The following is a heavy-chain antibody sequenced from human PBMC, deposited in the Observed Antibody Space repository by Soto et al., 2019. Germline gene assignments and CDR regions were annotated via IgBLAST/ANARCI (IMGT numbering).Heavy chain of an antibody. CDR3: ARDRPGPQHYFDY. CDR2: INPNSGAT. V-gene: IGHV1-2*04. Sequence: ASVKVSCKASGYTFTAYYIHWVRQAPGQGLEWMGWINPNSGATKYAQKFQAWVTMTRDTSITTAYMELSSLHSDDTAVYYCARDRPGPQHYFDYWGLGNMVTVSS. CDR1: GYTFTAYY. D-gene: IGHD6-6*01. J-gene: IGHJ4*02.